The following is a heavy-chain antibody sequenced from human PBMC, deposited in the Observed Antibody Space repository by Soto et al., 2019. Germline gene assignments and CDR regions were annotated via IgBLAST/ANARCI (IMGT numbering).Heavy chain of an antibody. CDR2: IWYDGINK. Sequence: GGSLRLSCAASGFTFSSYGMHWVRQAPGKGLEWVAVIWYDGINKYYADSVKGRFTISRDISKNTLYLQMNSLRAEDTAVYYCARGEENYYYYYMDVWGKGTTVTVSS. J-gene: IGHJ6*03. CDR3: ARGEENYYYYYMDV. CDR1: GFTFSSYG. V-gene: IGHV3-33*01.